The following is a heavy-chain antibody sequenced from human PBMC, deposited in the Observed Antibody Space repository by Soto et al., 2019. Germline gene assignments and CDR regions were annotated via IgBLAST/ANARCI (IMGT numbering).Heavy chain of an antibody. CDR3: AKDPPWYFGPAQFDY. J-gene: IGHJ4*02. CDR2: ISGSGGST. Sequence: GGSLRLSCAASGFTFSSYAMSWVRQAPGKGLEWVSAISGSGGSTYYADSVKGRFTISRDNSKNTPYLQMNSLRAEDTAVYYCAKDPPWYFGPAQFDYWGQGTLVTISS. D-gene: IGHD3-9*01. CDR1: GFTFSSYA. V-gene: IGHV3-23*01.